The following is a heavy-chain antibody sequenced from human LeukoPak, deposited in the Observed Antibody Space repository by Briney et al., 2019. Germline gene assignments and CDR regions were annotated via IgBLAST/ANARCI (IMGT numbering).Heavy chain of an antibody. D-gene: IGHD3-3*01. CDR3: ARGPDDFWGGYYINYYYGMDV. J-gene: IGHJ6*02. V-gene: IGHV4-4*02. Sequence: PSGTLSLTCAVSGGSISSSNWWSWVRQPPGKGLEWIGEIYHSGSTNYNPSLKSRVTISVDKSKNQFSLKLSSVTAADTAVYYCARGPDDFWGGYYINYYYGMDVWGQGTTVTVSS. CDR2: IYHSGST. CDR1: GGSISSSNW.